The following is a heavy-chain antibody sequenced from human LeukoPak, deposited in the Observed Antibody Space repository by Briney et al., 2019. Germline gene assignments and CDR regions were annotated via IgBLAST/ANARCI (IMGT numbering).Heavy chain of an antibody. CDR2: IYPGDSDT. V-gene: IGHV5-51*01. D-gene: IGHD1-26*01. CDR3: ARRGDILMWGFDP. Sequence: GESLKISCKASGYIFTTYWIGWVRQMPGKGLEWMGLIYPGDSDTRYGPSIQGQVTISADKSINTAYLQWSSLKASDTAMYFCARRGDILMWGFDPWGQGTLVTVSS. CDR1: GYIFTTYW. J-gene: IGHJ5*02.